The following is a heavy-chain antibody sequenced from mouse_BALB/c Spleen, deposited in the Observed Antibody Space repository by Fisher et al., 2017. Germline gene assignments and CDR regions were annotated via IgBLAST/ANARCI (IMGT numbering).Heavy chain of an antibody. CDR3: ARHGYYEGYFDV. V-gene: IGHV5-12-1*01. Sequence: RFTISRDNAKNNLYLQMSSLKSEDTAMYYCARHGYYEGYFDVWGAGTTVTVSS. J-gene: IGHJ1*01. D-gene: IGHD2-3*01.